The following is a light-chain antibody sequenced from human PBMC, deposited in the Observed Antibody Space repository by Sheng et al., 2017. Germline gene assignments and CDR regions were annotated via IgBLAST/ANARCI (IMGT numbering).Light chain of an antibody. J-gene: IGKJ2*01. Sequence: DIQMTQSPSSVSASVGDRVTITCRASQGISTWLVWYQQKPGRAPELLLNAASSLQGGVPSRFSGSGSGTEFTLTISSLQPEDFATYYCQQAQSFPYTFGPGDQGGDQT. CDR3: QQAQSFPYT. CDR2: AAS. V-gene: IGKV1-12*01. CDR1: QGISTW.